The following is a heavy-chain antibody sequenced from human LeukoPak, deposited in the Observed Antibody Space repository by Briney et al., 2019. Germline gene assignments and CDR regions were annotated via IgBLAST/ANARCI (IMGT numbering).Heavy chain of an antibody. CDR2: ISSSGSTI. V-gene: IGHV3-11*01. Sequence: GGSLRLSCAASEFTFSDYYMSWIRQAPGKGLEWVSYISSSGSTIYYADSVKGRFTISRDNAKNSLYLQMNSLRAKDTAVYYCAREGIAVAGIYYYYGMDVWGQGTTVTVSS. D-gene: IGHD6-19*01. J-gene: IGHJ6*02. CDR1: EFTFSDYY. CDR3: AREGIAVAGIYYYYGMDV.